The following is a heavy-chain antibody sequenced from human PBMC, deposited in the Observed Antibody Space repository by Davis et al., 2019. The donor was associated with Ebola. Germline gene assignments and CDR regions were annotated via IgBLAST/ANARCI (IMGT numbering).Heavy chain of an antibody. D-gene: IGHD1-26*01. CDR2: ISSSGSTI. CDR1: GFTFSDYY. V-gene: IGHV3-11*04. CDR3: ARAPYSGSYYADY. Sequence: GESLKISCAASGFTFSDYYMSWIRQAPGKGLGWVSYISSSGSTIYYADSVKGRFTISRDNAKNSLYLQMNSLRAEDTAVYYCARAPYSGSYYADYWGQGTLVTVSS. J-gene: IGHJ4*02.